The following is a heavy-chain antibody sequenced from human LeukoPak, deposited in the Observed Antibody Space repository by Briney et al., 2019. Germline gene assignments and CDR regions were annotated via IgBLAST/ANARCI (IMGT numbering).Heavy chain of an antibody. D-gene: IGHD1-14*01. Sequence: SETLSLTCTVSGGSISSGFYYWGWIRQPPGKGLEWIGSIYYSGSTYYNPSLKSRVTISVDTSKNQFSLKLSSVTAADTAVYYCARAVPTTEYYMDVWGKGTTVTISS. CDR2: IYYSGST. CDR1: GGSISSGFYY. V-gene: IGHV4-39*01. J-gene: IGHJ6*03. CDR3: ARAVPTTEYYMDV.